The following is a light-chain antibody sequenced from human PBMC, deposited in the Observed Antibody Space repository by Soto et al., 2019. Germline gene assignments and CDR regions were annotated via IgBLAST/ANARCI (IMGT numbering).Light chain of an antibody. Sequence: LTQPPSVSVAPGQTARITCGGTNIGRKSVHWYQQHPGKAPKLMIYAVSKRPSGVSNRFSGSKSGNTASLSISGLQAEDEADYYCCSYAGSSTFKFGGGTKLTVL. V-gene: IGLV2-23*02. CDR3: CSYAGSSTFK. CDR1: NIGRKS. J-gene: IGLJ2*01. CDR2: AVS.